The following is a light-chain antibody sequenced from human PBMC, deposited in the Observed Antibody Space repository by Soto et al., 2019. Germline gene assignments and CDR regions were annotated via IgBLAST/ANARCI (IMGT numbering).Light chain of an antibody. Sequence: DIQLTQSPPSPSASVGDRVTIPRPASQSISPFLNWYQCKPGKPPKLLIYESSNLRGGVSSRFSGSGSGTDFTLTIDRLQSDDFATYYCQHSSSDLITFGQGTRLEIK. CDR3: QHSSSDLIT. V-gene: IGKV1-39*01. CDR1: QSISPF. CDR2: ESS. J-gene: IGKJ5*01.